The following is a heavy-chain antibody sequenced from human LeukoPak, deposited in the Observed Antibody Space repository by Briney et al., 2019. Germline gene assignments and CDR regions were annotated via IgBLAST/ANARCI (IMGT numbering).Heavy chain of an antibody. CDR1: GYTFTSYY. D-gene: IGHD3-10*01. CDR2: INPSGGST. Sequence: GASVKVSCKASGYTFTSYYMHWVRQAPGQGLEWMGIINPSGGSTSYAQKFQGRVTMTRDMSTSTVYMELSSLRSEDTAVYYCARGGITMVRGVITRGFDYWGQGTLVTVSS. V-gene: IGHV1-46*01. CDR3: ARGGITMVRGVITRGFDY. J-gene: IGHJ4*02.